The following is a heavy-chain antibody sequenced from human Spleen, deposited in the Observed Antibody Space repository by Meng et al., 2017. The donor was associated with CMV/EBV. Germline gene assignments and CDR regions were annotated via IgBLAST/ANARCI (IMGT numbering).Heavy chain of an antibody. CDR3: ARVQSGSGYCLDI. J-gene: IGHJ3*02. D-gene: IGHD3-3*01. V-gene: IGHV1-69*05. CDR2: IIPGLGTT. CDR1: GGIFSSYA. Sequence: SVKVSCKTSGGIFSSYAISWVRQAPGQGLEWMGGIIPGLGTTKNAQKFQGRITVTTDESTSTVYMELNSLGSDDTAVYYCARVQSGSGYCLDIWGQGTMVTVSS.